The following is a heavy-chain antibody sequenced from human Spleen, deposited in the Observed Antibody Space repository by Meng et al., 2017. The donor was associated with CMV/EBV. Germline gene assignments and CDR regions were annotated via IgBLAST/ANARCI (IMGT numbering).Heavy chain of an antibody. J-gene: IGHJ3*02. D-gene: IGHD1-26*01. Sequence: SETLSLTCAVSGDSIKNYYWTWIRQPPGKELEWIGYIYYTGSPKYNPSLKSRVTISVDTSENQVSLRLTSVTAADTAVYYCARWGGILAFHIWGQGTMVTVSS. CDR1: GDSIKNYY. V-gene: IGHV4-59*01. CDR2: IYYTGSP. CDR3: ARWGGILAFHI.